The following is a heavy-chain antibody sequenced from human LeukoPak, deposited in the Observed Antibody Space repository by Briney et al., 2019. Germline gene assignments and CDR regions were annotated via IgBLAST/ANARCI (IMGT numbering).Heavy chain of an antibody. D-gene: IGHD5-12*01. V-gene: IGHV3-49*03. CDR1: GFTFGDYG. CDR2: IRSKNYGGTT. J-gene: IGHJ4*02. CDR3: TRVIVATKDY. Sequence: PGRSLRLSCTTSGFTFGDYGMSWFRQAPGKGLEWVGFIRSKNYGGTTEYAASVKGRFTISRDDSRGIAYLQMNSLKTEDTAVYYCTRVIVATKDYWGQGTLVTVSS.